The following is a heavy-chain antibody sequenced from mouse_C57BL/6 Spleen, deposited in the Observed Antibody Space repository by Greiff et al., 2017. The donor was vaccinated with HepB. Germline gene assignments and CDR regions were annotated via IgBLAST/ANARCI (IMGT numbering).Heavy chain of an antibody. CDR1: GYTFTDYN. CDR2: INPNNGGT. J-gene: IGHJ4*01. Sequence: EVKLQESGPELVKPGASVKIPCKASGYTFTDYNMDWVKQSHGKSLEWIGDINPNNGGTIYNQKFKGKATLTVDKSSSTAYMELRSLTSEDTAVYYCARESRFLYAMDYWGQGTSVTVSS. CDR3: ARESRFLYAMDY. V-gene: IGHV1-18*01.